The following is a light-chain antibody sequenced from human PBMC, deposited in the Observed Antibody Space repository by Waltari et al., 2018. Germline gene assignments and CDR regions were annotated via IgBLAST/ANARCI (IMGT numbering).Light chain of an antibody. V-gene: IGLV2-14*03. Sequence: QSALTQPASVSGSPGQSITLSCTGAFSDVGAYNYVSWYRQLPGEAPKLLIYDVRHRPSGGSDRLSGSKSGNTAYLTISGPQPEDEADYFCSSDTTRGTWVFGGGTKLTVL. CDR2: DVR. CDR3: SSDTTRGTWV. CDR1: FSDVGAYNY. J-gene: IGLJ3*02.